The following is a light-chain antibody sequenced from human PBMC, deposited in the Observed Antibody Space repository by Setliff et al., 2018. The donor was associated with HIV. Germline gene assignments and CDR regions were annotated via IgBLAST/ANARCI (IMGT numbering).Light chain of an antibody. CDR1: SRDVGGYNY. Sequence: QSALTQPASESGSPGQSITISCTGTSRDVGGYNYVSWYQQHPGKAPKLIIYEVRNRPSGVSNRYSGSKSGNTASLTISGLQTEDEADYYCSSYAITNTLPFGTGTKVTVL. CDR3: SSYAITNTLP. J-gene: IGLJ1*01. CDR2: EVR. V-gene: IGLV2-14*01.